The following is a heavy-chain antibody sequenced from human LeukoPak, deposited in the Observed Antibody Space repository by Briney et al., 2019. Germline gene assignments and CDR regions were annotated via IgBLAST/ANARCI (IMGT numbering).Heavy chain of an antibody. J-gene: IGHJ6*02. D-gene: IGHD2-21*01. Sequence: GGSLRLSCAASGFTFSSYSMNWVRQAPGKGLEWVSYISSSSSTIYYADSVKGRFTISRDNAKNSLYLQMSSLRAEDTAVYYCARDVGSLLWWPNRVWGQGTTVTVSS. CDR3: ARDVGSLLWWPNRV. CDR1: GFTFSSYS. CDR2: ISSSSSTI. V-gene: IGHV3-48*04.